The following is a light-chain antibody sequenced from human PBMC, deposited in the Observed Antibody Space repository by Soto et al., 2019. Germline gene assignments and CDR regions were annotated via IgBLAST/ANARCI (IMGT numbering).Light chain of an antibody. J-gene: IGLJ1*01. CDR3: SSYAGSNNSV. V-gene: IGLV2-8*01. Sequence: QSVLTQPPSASGSPGQSVTISCTGTSSDVGGYNYVSWYQQHPGKAPKLMIYEVSKRPSGVPDRFSGSKSGNTASLTVSGLQAEAEADYYCSSYAGSNNSVFGTGTKLTVL. CDR2: EVS. CDR1: SSDVGGYNY.